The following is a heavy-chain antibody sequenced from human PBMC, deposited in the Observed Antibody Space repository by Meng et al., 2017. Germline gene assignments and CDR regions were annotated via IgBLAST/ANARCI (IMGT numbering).Heavy chain of an antibody. V-gene: IGHV1-69*08. CDR2: IIPILGIA. CDR3: ARDRGLEFDP. D-gene: IGHD3-16*01. J-gene: IGHJ5*02. CDR1: GGTFSSYT. Sequence: QVQVVESGAEVKKRGSSVKVSCKAAGGTFSSYTISWVRQAPGQGLEWTGRIIPILGIANYAQKFQGRVTITADKSTSTAYMELSSLRSEDTAVYYCARDRGLEFDPWGQGTLVTVSS.